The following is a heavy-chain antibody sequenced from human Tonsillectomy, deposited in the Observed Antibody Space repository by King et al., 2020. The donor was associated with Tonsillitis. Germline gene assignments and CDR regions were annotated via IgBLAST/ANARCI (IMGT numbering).Heavy chain of an antibody. J-gene: IGHJ4*02. CDR2: IYYRGIT. CDR1: GGSFSSGSYY. CDR3: ARVIRLDYYDSSGYYYPPYFDY. V-gene: IGHV4-39*01. D-gene: IGHD3-22*01. Sequence: LQLQESGPGLVKPSETLSLTCTVSGGSFSSGSYYWGWIRQPPGKGLEWIGNIYYRGITYYNPPLKSRITISGDTSKNQFSLNLSSVTAADTAVYYCARVIRLDYYDSSGYYYPPYFDYWGQGTLVTVSS.